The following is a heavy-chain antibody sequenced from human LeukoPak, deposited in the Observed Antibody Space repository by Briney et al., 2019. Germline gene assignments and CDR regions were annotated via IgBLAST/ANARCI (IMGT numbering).Heavy chain of an antibody. CDR1: GYTFTSYD. Sequence: ASVKVSCKASGYTFTSYDINWVRQATGQGLEWMGWMNPNSGNTGYAQKFQGRVTMTRNTSISTAYMELSSLGSEDPAVYYCARYVDTAMVSDYWGQGTLVTVSS. CDR3: ARYVDTAMVSDY. J-gene: IGHJ4*02. CDR2: MNPNSGNT. D-gene: IGHD5-18*01. V-gene: IGHV1-8*01.